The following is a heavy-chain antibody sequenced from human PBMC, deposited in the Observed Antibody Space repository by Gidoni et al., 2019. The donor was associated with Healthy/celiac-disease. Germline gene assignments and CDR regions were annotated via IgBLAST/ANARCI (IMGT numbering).Heavy chain of an antibody. CDR2: IYYSGST. J-gene: IGHJ4*02. CDR3: ARLSTYYDFWSGYSGYDY. CDR1: GGSISSSSYY. Sequence: QLQLQESGPGLVKPSETLSLTCTVSGGSISSSSYYWGWIRQPPGKGLEWIGSIYYSGSTYYNPSLKSRVTISVDTSKNQFSLKLSSVTAADTAVYYCARLSTYYDFWSGYSGYDYWGQGTLVTVSS. V-gene: IGHV4-39*01. D-gene: IGHD3-3*01.